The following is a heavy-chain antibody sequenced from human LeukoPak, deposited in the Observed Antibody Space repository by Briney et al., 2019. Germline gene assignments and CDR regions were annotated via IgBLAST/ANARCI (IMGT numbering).Heavy chain of an antibody. CDR2: IYYSGST. D-gene: IGHD2-2*01. J-gene: IGHJ5*02. CDR1: GGSISTSRYY. CDR3: VRCAHCSSSSYLTRFDP. Sequence: KPSETLSLTCTVSGGSISTSRYYWGWIRQTPGKGLEWIGSIYYSGSTYYNPSLKSRVTISVDTSKNQFSLKLSSVTAADTAVYSCVRCAHCSSSSYLTRFDPWGQGTLVTVSS. V-gene: IGHV4-39*01.